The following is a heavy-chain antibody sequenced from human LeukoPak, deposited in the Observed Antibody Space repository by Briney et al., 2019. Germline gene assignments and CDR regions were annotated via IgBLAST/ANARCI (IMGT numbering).Heavy chain of an antibody. D-gene: IGHD6-19*01. CDR1: GFTFSSYW. CDR2: INSDGSST. Sequence: GGSLRLSCAASGFTFSSYWRHCGRQAPGRGLVWVSRINSDGSSTSYEDSVKGRFTISRDNAKNTLYLQMNSLRAEDTAVYYCAREQWLVGGFDYWGQGTLVTVSS. J-gene: IGHJ4*02. V-gene: IGHV3-74*01. CDR3: AREQWLVGGFDY.